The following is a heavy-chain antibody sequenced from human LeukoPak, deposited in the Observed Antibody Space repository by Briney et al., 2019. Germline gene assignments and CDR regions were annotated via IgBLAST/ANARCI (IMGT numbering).Heavy chain of an antibody. V-gene: IGHV4-39*01. CDR1: GGSISSSSYY. CDR3: ARIYCSGGSCYRALFDY. Sequence: SETLSLTCTVSGGSISSSSYYWGWIRQPPGKGLEWIGSIYYSGSTYYNPSLKSRVTISVDTSKNQFSLKLGSVTAADTAVYYCARIYCSGGSCYRALFDYWGQGTLVTVSS. J-gene: IGHJ4*02. CDR2: IYYSGST. D-gene: IGHD2-15*01.